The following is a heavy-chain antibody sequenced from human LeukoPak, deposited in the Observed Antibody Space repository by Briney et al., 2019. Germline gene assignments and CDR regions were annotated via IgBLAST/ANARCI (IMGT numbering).Heavy chain of an antibody. CDR3: VGATRWLAYDY. V-gene: IGHV3-53*01. CDR2: IYDGGNT. CDR1: GFTVSSY. D-gene: IGHD6-19*01. Sequence: GGSLRLSCAASGFTVSSYMSWVRQAPGKGLEWVSVIYDGGNTNYADSVKGRFTISRDTSENTLFLQMNSLRAEDTGVYYCVGATRWLAYDYWGQGTLVTVSS. J-gene: IGHJ4*02.